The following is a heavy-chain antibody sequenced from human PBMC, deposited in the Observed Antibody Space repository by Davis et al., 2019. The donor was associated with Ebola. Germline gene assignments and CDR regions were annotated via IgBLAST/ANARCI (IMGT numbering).Heavy chain of an antibody. V-gene: IGHV1-69*05. CDR3: ARVDPSGSYFNWIGHFDY. CDR2: IIPIFGTA. J-gene: IGHJ4*02. Sequence: SVKVSCKASGGTFSSYAISWVRQAPGQGLEWMGGIIPIFGTANYAQKFQGRVTMTTDTSTSTAYMELRSLRSDDTAVYYCARVDPSGSYFNWIGHFDYWGQGTLVTVSS. D-gene: IGHD1-26*01. CDR1: GGTFSSYA.